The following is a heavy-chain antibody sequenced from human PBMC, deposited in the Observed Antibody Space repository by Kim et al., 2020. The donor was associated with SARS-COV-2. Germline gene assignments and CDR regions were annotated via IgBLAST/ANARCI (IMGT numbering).Heavy chain of an antibody. D-gene: IGHD3-10*01. CDR3: ARDSLIYYYGSGSLDY. Sequence: ASVKVSCKASGYTFTSYYMHWVRQAPGQGLEWMGIINPSGGSTSYAQKFQGRVTMTRETSTSTVYMELSSLRSEDTAAYYCARDSLIYYYGSGSLDYWGQGTLVTVSS. J-gene: IGHJ4*02. CDR2: INPSGGST. V-gene: IGHV1-46*01. CDR1: GYTFTSYY.